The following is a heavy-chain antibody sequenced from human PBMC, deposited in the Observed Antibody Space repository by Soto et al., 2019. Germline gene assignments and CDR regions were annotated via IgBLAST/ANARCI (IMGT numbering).Heavy chain of an antibody. CDR2: INHSGST. CDR3: ASNQVYSSSWSNNYYYYGMDV. CDR1: GGSFSGYY. Sequence: ASETLCLTCAVYGGSFSGYYWSWIRQPPGKGLEWIGEINHSGSTNYNPSLKSRVTISVDTSKNQFSLKLSSVTAADTAVYYCASNQVYSSSWSNNYYYYGMDVWGQGTTVTVS. V-gene: IGHV4-34*01. D-gene: IGHD6-13*01. J-gene: IGHJ6*02.